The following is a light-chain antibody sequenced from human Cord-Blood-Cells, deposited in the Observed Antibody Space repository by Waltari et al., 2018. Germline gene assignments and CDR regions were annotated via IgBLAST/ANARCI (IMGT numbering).Light chain of an antibody. Sequence: QSALTQPASVSGSPGQSITISCTGTSSDVGGYNYVSWYQQLPGKAPKLMIYDVSNRPSGVSNRFSGSKSGNTASLTISGLQAEDEADYYCSSYTSSSTLNYVFGTGTKVTVL. CDR2: DVS. V-gene: IGLV2-14*01. CDR1: SSDVGGYNY. CDR3: SSYTSSSTLNYV. J-gene: IGLJ1*01.